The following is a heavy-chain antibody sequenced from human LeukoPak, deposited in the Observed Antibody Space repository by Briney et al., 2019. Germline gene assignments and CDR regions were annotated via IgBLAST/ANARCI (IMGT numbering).Heavy chain of an antibody. V-gene: IGHV1-69*13. J-gene: IGHJ4*02. CDR3: ARGGIAVAGSWTRFDY. Sequence: SVKVSCKASGGTFSSHAISWVRQAPGQGLEWMGGIIPIFGTAKYAQKFQGRVTITADESTSTAYMELSSLRSEDTAVYYCARGGIAVAGSWTRFDYWGQGTLVTVSS. CDR2: IIPIFGTA. CDR1: GGTFSSHA. D-gene: IGHD6-19*01.